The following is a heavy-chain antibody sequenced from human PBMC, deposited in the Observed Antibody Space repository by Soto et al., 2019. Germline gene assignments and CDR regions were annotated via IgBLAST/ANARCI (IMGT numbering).Heavy chain of an antibody. Sequence: GASVKVSCKASGYTFTSYAMHWVRHAPGQRLEWMGWINAGNGNTKYSQKFQGRVTITRDTSASTAYMELSSLRSEDTAVYYCAGSLYGSGSYSYYCYYMDVWGKGTTVTVSS. CDR1: GYTFTSYA. CDR2: INAGNGNT. J-gene: IGHJ6*03. V-gene: IGHV1-3*01. D-gene: IGHD3-10*01. CDR3: AGSLYGSGSYSYYCYYMDV.